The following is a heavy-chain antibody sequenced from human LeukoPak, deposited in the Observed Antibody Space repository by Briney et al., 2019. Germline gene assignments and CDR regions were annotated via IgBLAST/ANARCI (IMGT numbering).Heavy chain of an antibody. D-gene: IGHD2-2*01. CDR3: TRPESSSSLACDH. J-gene: IGHJ4*02. V-gene: IGHV3-23*01. CDR1: GFIFSNYG. Sequence: GGSLRLSCAASGFIFSNYGMNWVRQAPGKGLEWVAAISASGSATSYADSVRGRFTISRDNSKSTTYLQMNSLRAEDTAVYYCTRPESSSSLACDHWGQGTLVTVSS. CDR2: ISASGSAT.